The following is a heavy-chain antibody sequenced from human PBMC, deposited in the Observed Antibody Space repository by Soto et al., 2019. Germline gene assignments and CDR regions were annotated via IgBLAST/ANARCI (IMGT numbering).Heavy chain of an antibody. J-gene: IGHJ5*02. V-gene: IGHV1-69*02. CDR1: GGTFRTYT. Sequence: QVQLVQSGAEVKRPGSSVKVSCQTSGGTFRTYTINWVRQAPGQGLEWMGRIIPILDVANYAQKFQGSVTISADKSTSTAHIELRSLRSEDTAVYYWARPTQEDIGVAGPKDLWFDPWGQGTLVPVSS. D-gene: IGHD6-19*01. CDR3: ARPTQEDIGVAGPKDLWFDP. CDR2: IIPILDVA.